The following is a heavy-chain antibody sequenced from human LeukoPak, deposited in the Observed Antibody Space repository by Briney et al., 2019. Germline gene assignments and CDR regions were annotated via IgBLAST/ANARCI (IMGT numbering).Heavy chain of an antibody. CDR1: GGSISSSSYY. CDR3: ARRPYSSGWYNWFDP. Sequence: SETLSLTCTVSGGSISSSSYYWGWIRQPPGKGLEWIGEINHSGSTNYNPSLKSRVTISVDTSKNQFSLKLSSVTAADTAVYYCARRPYSSGWYNWFDPWGQGTLVTVSS. V-gene: IGHV4-39*07. CDR2: INHSGST. J-gene: IGHJ5*02. D-gene: IGHD6-19*01.